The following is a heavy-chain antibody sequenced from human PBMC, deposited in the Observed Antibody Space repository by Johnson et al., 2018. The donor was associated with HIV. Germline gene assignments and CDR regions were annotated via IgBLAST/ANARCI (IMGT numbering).Heavy chain of an antibody. D-gene: IGHD6-6*01. Sequence: QVQLVESGGGVVQPGRSLRLSCAASGFTFSSYPMHWVRQAPGKGLQWVAVISYDGSNKYFADSVEDRFTISRDNSKNSLYLQMNSLRVEDTAVYYCAKGEQLVISRKGHDAFDIWGQGTMVTVSS. CDR3: AKGEQLVISRKGHDAFDI. V-gene: IGHV3-30*04. CDR2: ISYDGSNK. CDR1: GFTFSSYP. J-gene: IGHJ3*02.